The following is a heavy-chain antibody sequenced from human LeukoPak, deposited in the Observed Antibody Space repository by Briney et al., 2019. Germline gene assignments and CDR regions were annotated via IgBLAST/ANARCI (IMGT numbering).Heavy chain of an antibody. D-gene: IGHD6-13*01. Sequence: ASVKVSCKASGYTFTSYYMHWVRQAPGQGLEWMGIINPSGGSTSYAQKFQGRVTMTRDTSTSTVYMELSGLRSEDTAVYYCARVSIAAAGVDYWGQGTLVTVSS. CDR1: GYTFTSYY. V-gene: IGHV1-46*01. J-gene: IGHJ4*02. CDR2: INPSGGST. CDR3: ARVSIAAAGVDY.